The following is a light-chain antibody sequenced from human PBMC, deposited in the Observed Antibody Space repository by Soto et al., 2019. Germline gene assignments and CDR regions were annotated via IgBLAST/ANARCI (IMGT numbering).Light chain of an antibody. CDR3: QQLNSYPRT. J-gene: IGKJ1*01. Sequence: DIQLTQSPSFLSASVGDRVTITCRASQGISSYLAWYQQKPGKAPKLLIYAPSTLQSGVPSRFSGSGSGTEFTLTISSLQPEDCATYYCQQLNSYPRTFGQETKVEIK. CDR2: APS. V-gene: IGKV1-9*01. CDR1: QGISSY.